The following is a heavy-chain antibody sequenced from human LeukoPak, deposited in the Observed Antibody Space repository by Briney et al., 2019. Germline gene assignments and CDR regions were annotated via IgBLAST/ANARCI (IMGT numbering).Heavy chain of an antibody. Sequence: ASVKVSCKASGYTFINFRINWVRQAPGQGLEWMGWVSAYNGDTNYAQKLQGRVTLTTDTSTSTAYMELSRLRSDDTAVYYCARAGPARYCTNGVCYPYYWGQGTLVTVSS. CDR2: VSAYNGDT. D-gene: IGHD2-8*01. V-gene: IGHV1-18*01. J-gene: IGHJ4*02. CDR1: GYTFINFR. CDR3: ARAGPARYCTNGVCYPYY.